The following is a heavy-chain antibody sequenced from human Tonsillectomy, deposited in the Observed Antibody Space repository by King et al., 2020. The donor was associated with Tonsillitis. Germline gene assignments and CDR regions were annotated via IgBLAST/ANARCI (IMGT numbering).Heavy chain of an antibody. CDR1: GGTFSNYA. Sequence: QLVQSGAEVKKPGSSVKVSCKASGGTFSNYAISWVRQAPGQGREWMGGIIPVFGTANYAQKFQGRVTITADETTSTAYMELSSLRSEDTAVYYCARVPVDGAGSYLSPPLSYWGQGTLVTVSS. J-gene: IGHJ4*02. CDR3: ARVPVDGAGSYLSPPLSY. V-gene: IGHV1-69*01. D-gene: IGHD3-10*01. CDR2: IIPVFGTA.